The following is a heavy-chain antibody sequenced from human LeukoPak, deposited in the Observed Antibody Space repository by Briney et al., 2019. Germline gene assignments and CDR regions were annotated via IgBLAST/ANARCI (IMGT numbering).Heavy chain of an antibody. J-gene: IGHJ6*03. CDR3: ARDYSLVVRGVNYYFHMDV. D-gene: IGHD3-10*01. CDR2: ISATSKYE. V-gene: IGHV3-21*06. CDR1: GFTFSSYA. Sequence: GGSLRLSCAASGFTFSSYAMNWVRRAPGKGLEWVTVISATSKYEYYADSVKGRFTISRDNAKNSLYLQMNSLRAEDTAVYYCARDYSLVVRGVNYYFHMDVWGKGTTVIVSS.